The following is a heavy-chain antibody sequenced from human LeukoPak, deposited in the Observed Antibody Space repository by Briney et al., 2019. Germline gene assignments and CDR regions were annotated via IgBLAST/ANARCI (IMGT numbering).Heavy chain of an antibody. D-gene: IGHD6-6*01. CDR1: GGSNSSYY. Sequence: SETLSLTCTVSGGSNSSYYWSWIRQPAGKGLEWIGRIYTSGSTNYNPSLKSRVTMSVDTSKNQFSLKLSSVTAADTAVYYCARVGSSSSKHYYYMDVWGKGTTVTVSS. CDR2: IYTSGST. CDR3: ARVGSSSSKHYYYMDV. J-gene: IGHJ6*03. V-gene: IGHV4-4*07.